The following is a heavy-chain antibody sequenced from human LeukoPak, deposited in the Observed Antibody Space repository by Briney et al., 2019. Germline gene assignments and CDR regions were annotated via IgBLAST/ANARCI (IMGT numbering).Heavy chain of an antibody. CDR2: IYYSGST. V-gene: IGHV4-59*01. CDR1: GGSISSYY. Sequence: SETLSLTCTVSGGSISSYYWSWIRQPPGKGLEWIGYIYYSGSTNYNPSLKSRVTISVDTSKNQFSLKLSSVTAADTAVYYCARDRGRRAFDYWGQGTLVTVSS. CDR3: ARDRGRRAFDY. D-gene: IGHD3-10*01. J-gene: IGHJ4*02.